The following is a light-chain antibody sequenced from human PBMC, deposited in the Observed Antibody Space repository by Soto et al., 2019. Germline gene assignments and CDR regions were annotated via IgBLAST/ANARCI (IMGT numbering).Light chain of an antibody. CDR1: SSDIGGYNH. CDR2: EVS. CDR3: SSYTSSSTGV. V-gene: IGLV2-14*01. Sequence: QSVPTQPASVSGSPGQSITISCTGTSSDIGGYNHVSWYQQHPGKVPKLLIYEVSSRPSGVSNRFSGSKSGNTASLTISGLQAEDEADYYCSSYTSSSTGVFGGGTQLTVL. J-gene: IGLJ2*01.